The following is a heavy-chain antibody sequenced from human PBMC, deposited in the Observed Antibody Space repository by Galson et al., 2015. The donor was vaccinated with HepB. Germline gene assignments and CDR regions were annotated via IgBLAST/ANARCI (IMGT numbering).Heavy chain of an antibody. D-gene: IGHD3-10*01. J-gene: IGHJ4*02. CDR1: GFTFSSYS. V-gene: IGHV3-21*01. Sequence: SLRLSCAASGFTFSSYSMDWVRQAPGKGLEWVSSISSSSSYIYYADSVKGRFTISRDNAKNSLYLQMNSLRAEDTAVYYCARELFGAMSYWGQGTLVTVSS. CDR3: ARELFGAMSY. CDR2: ISSSSSYI.